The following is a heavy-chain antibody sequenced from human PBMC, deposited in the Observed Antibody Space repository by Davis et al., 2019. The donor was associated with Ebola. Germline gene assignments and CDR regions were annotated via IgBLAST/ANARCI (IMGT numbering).Heavy chain of an antibody. CDR1: GGSISSYY. Sequence: PSETLSLTCTVSGGSISSYYWSWIRQPAGRGLEWIGLIYSSGSTNYNPSLKSRVTMSVDTSKNQFSLKLISVTAADTAVYYCARAGYYYYYMDVWGKGTTVTVSS. V-gene: IGHV4-4*07. CDR2: IYSSGST. J-gene: IGHJ6*03. CDR3: ARAGYYYYYMDV.